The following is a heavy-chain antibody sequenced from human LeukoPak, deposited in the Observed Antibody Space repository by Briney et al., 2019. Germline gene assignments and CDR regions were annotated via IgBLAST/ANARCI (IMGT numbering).Heavy chain of an antibody. CDR1: GFTFSSYG. V-gene: IGHV3-30*18. J-gene: IGHJ4*02. Sequence: PGGSLRLSCAASGFTFSSYGMHWVRQAPGKGLEWVAVISYDGNNKYYADSVKGRFTISRDNSKNTLYLQMNSLRADDTAVYYCAKTRSSYYDSSGYYYDYWGQGTLVTVSS. D-gene: IGHD3-22*01. CDR3: AKTRSSYYDSSGYYYDY. CDR2: ISYDGNNK.